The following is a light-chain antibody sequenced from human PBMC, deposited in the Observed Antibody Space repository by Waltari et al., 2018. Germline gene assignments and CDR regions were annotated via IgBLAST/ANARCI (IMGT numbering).Light chain of an antibody. CDR3: QQYGTSSALT. V-gene: IGKV3-20*01. CDR1: QSVLSNY. CDR2: GAS. J-gene: IGKJ4*01. Sequence: EIVLTQSPGTLSLSPGDTATLSCRASQSVLSNYLAWYKQKPGQAPSLLIYGASSRATGIPDRFSGSGSGTDFTLSISRLEPEDFAVYYCQQYGTSSALTFGGGTKLEIK.